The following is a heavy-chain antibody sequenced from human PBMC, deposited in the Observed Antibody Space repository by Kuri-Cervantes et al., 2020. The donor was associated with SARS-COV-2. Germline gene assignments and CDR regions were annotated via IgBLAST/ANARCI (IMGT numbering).Heavy chain of an antibody. CDR3: ARPADYGDYVRVVYMGV. D-gene: IGHD4-17*01. CDR2: IYYSGST. J-gene: IGHJ6*03. CDR1: GGSISSYY. Sequence: SETLSLTCTVSGGSISSYYWSWIRQPPGKGLEWIGYIYYSGSTNYHPSLKSRVTISVDTSKNQFSLKLSSVTAADTAVYYCARPADYGDYVRVVYMGVWGKGTTVTVSS. V-gene: IGHV4-59*01.